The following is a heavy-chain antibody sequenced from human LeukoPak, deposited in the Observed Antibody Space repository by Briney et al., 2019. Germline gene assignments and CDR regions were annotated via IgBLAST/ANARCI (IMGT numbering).Heavy chain of an antibody. D-gene: IGHD3-10*01. CDR3: ARASGILDYYYYYMDV. V-gene: IGHV3-20*01. J-gene: IGHJ6*03. Sequence: GGSLRLSCADSGFTFDDYGMSWVRQAPGKGLEWGSGINWNGGSTGYADSVKGRVTISRDNAKISLYLQMNSLRAEDTALYHCARASGILDYYYYYMDVWGKGTTVTISS. CDR1: GFTFDDYG. CDR2: INWNGGST.